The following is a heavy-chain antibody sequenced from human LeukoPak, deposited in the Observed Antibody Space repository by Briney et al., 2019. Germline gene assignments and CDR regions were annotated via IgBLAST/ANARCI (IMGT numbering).Heavy chain of an antibody. CDR1: GFTFSSYS. CDR2: ISSSSSYI. Sequence: GGSLRLSCAASGFTFSSYSMNWVRQAPGKGLEWVSSISSSSSYIYYADSVKGRFTISRDNAKNSLYLQMNSLRAEDTAVYYCARDGAVVPAAKNSRYYYYYMDVWGKGTTVTVSS. CDR3: ARDGAVVPAAKNSRYYYYYMDV. V-gene: IGHV3-21*01. D-gene: IGHD2-2*01. J-gene: IGHJ6*03.